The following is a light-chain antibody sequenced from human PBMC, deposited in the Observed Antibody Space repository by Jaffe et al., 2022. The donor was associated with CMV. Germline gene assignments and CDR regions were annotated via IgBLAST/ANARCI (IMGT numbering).Light chain of an antibody. J-gene: IGKJ2*01. CDR2: AAS. CDR3: QQSFSTPRT. V-gene: IGKV1-39*01. CDR1: QSISTF. Sequence: DIQMTQSPSSLSASVGDRLTITCRASQSISTFLNWYQQKPGKAPKLLIYAASSLQSGVPSRFSGSGSGTYFTLTISSLQPEDFATYFCQQSFSTPRTFGQGTKLEIK.